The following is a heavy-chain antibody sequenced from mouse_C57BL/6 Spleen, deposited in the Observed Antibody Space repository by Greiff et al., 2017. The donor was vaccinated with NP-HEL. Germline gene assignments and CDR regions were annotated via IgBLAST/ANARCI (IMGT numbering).Heavy chain of an antibody. CDR1: GYSFTGYF. CDR3: ARGYYGSRDAMDY. J-gene: IGHJ4*01. V-gene: IGHV1-20*01. Sequence: EVHLVESGPELVKPGDSVKISCKASGYSFTGYFMNWVMQSHGKSLEWIGRINPYNGDTFYNQKFKGKATLTVDKSSSTAHMELRSLTSEDSAVYYCARGYYGSRDAMDYWGQGTSVTVSS. CDR2: INPYNGDT. D-gene: IGHD1-1*01.